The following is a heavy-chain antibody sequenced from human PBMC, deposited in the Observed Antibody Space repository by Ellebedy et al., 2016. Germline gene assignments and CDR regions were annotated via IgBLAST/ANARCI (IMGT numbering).Heavy chain of an antibody. D-gene: IGHD4-17*01. CDR3: YYGHYSGY. Sequence: GESLKISXAPSGLTVSSFFMGWVRRAPGKGLEWLSTISGDGHTTFSADSVKGRFTISRDNSRYTLYLQMDSLRAADTAIYYCYYGHYSGYWGQGTLVTVSS. V-gene: IGHV3-23*01. CDR2: ISGDGHTT. CDR1: GLTVSSFF. J-gene: IGHJ4*02.